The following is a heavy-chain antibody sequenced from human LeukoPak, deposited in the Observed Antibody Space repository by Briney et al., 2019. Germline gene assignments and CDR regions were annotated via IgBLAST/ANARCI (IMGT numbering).Heavy chain of an antibody. D-gene: IGHD6-6*01. CDR2: ISSSGSTM. V-gene: IGHV3-48*04. J-gene: IGHJ2*01. Sequence: GGSLRLSCTASEFTFSNYNMNWVRQAPGKGLEWVSYISSSGSTMYYADSVKGRFTISRDNAKNSPYLQMNDLRAEDTAVYYCARPTYSSSRYFDLWGRGALVTVSS. CDR1: EFTFSNYN. CDR3: ARPTYSSSRYFDL.